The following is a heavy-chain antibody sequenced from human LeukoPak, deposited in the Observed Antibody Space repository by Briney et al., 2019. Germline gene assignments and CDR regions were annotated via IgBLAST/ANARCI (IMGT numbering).Heavy chain of an antibody. Sequence: ASVKVSCKASGGTFSSYAISWVRQAPGQGLEWMEGIIPIFGTANYAQKFQGRVTITADESTSTAYMELSSLRSEDTAVYYCARTADKISGAFDIWGQGTMVTVSS. CDR1: GGTFSSYA. D-gene: IGHD2-15*01. CDR3: ARTADKISGAFDI. J-gene: IGHJ3*02. CDR2: IIPIFGTA. V-gene: IGHV1-69*13.